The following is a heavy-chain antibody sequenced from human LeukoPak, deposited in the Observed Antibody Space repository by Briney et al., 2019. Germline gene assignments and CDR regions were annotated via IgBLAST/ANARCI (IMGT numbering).Heavy chain of an antibody. Sequence: GGSLRLSCAASGFTFSSYAMSWVRQAPGKGPGWVSAISGSGGSTYYADSVKGRFTISRDNSKNTLYLQMNSLRAEDTAVYYCAKDMTGNGDWTSLDYWGQGTLVTVSS. CDR3: AKDMTGNGDWTSLDY. CDR1: GFTFSSYA. CDR2: ISGSGGST. D-gene: IGHD2-21*02. V-gene: IGHV3-23*01. J-gene: IGHJ4*02.